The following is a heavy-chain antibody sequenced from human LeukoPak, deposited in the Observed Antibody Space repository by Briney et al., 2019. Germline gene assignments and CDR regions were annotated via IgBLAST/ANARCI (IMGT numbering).Heavy chain of an antibody. V-gene: IGHV1-3*03. D-gene: IGHD3-22*01. Sequence: ASVKVSCKASGYTLTNYAMHWVRQAPGQRLEWMGWINAGNGNTKYSQEFQGRVTITRDTSASTAYMELSSLRSEDTAFYYCARDDLLHRNWFDPWGQGTLVTVSS. J-gene: IGHJ5*02. CDR3: ARDDLLHRNWFDP. CDR1: GYTLTNYA. CDR2: INAGNGNT.